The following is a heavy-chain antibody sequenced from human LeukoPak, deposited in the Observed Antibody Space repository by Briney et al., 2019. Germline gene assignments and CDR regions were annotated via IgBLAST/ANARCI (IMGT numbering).Heavy chain of an antibody. J-gene: IGHJ4*02. V-gene: IGHV3-33*06. D-gene: IGHD6-19*01. CDR3: AKDPHQRIAVAGYFDY. CDR2: IWYDGSNN. Sequence: GGSLRLSCAASGFTFSSYGMHWVRQAPGKGLEWVAVIWYDGSNNNYEYSGKGRFTISRDNSKNTLYLQMNSLRVEDTALYYCAKDPHQRIAVAGYFDYWGQGTLVTVSS. CDR1: GFTFSSYG.